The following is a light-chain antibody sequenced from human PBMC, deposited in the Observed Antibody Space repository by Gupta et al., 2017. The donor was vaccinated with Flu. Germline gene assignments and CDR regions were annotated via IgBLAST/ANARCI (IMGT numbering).Light chain of an antibody. CDR1: ALSKLY. CDR2: KDS. Sequence: SFELTQPPSVSVSPGQTARITCSGDALSKLYTYWYQQKPGQAPVLIIYKDSVRPSGIPDRFSGSSSGTTVTLTISGVQAEDEADYYCQSAADTGSYYVFGSGTRVTVL. J-gene: IGLJ1*01. CDR3: QSAADTGSYYV. V-gene: IGLV3-25*02.